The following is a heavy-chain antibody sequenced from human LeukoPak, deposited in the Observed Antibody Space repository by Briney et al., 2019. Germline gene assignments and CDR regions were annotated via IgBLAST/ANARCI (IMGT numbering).Heavy chain of an antibody. CDR3: ARDDYGDLQYFEN. Sequence: ASVKVSCKASGYTFTDYFLHWVRQAPGQGLEWMGWINPNNGGALHAQKFQGRVTMTGDSSISTAYMELSGLMSDDTAVYFCARDDYGDLQYFENWGQGTLVTVSS. J-gene: IGHJ4*02. D-gene: IGHD4-17*01. CDR1: GYTFTDYF. V-gene: IGHV1-2*02. CDR2: INPNNGGA.